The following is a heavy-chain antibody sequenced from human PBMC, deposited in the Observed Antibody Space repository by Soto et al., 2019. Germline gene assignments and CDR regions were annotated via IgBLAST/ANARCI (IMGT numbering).Heavy chain of an antibody. V-gene: IGHV3-53*04. CDR1: GFTVSSNY. D-gene: IGHD3-3*01. CDR2: IYSGGST. Sequence: GGSLRLSCAASGFTVSSNYMSWVRQAPGKGLEWVSVIYSGGSTYYADSVKGRFTISRHNSKNTLYLQMNSLRAEDTAVYYCTTSTIFGVVDEDAFDIWGQGTMVTVSS. J-gene: IGHJ3*02. CDR3: TTSTIFGVVDEDAFDI.